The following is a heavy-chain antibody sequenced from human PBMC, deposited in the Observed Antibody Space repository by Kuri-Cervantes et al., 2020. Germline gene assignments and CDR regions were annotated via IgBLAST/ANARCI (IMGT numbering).Heavy chain of an antibody. D-gene: IGHD6-19*01. Sequence: GGSLRLSCAASGFTFSSYWMSWVRQAPGKGLEWVATIKQDGSEKYYVDSVKGRFTISRDDAKNSLYLQMRNLKTEDTALYYCAKDIEASADGFDVWGQGTMVTVSS. V-gene: IGHV3-7*03. CDR2: IKQDGSEK. CDR1: GFTFSSYW. J-gene: IGHJ3*01. CDR3: AKDIEASADGFDV.